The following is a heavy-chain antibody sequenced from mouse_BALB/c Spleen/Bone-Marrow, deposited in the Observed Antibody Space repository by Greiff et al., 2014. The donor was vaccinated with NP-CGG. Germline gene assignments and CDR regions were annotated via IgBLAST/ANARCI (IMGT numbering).Heavy chain of an antibody. CDR2: IDPANGNT. J-gene: IGHJ2*01. CDR1: GFNIKDTY. Sequence: VQLQQSGAEVVKPGASVKSSCTASGFNIKDTYMHWVKQRPEQGLEWIGRIDPANGNTKYDPKFQGKTTITADTSSNTAYLQLSSLTSEDTAVYYCARYDYGVYFDYWGQGTTLTVSS. CDR3: ARYDYGVYFDY. D-gene: IGHD2-4*01. V-gene: IGHV14-3*02.